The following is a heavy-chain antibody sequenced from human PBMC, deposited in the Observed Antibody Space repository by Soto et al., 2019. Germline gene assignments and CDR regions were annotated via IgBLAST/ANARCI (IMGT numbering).Heavy chain of an antibody. J-gene: IGHJ4*02. D-gene: IGHD3-22*01. CDR2: ITPYNDNT. Sequence: QVQLVQSGAEVKKPGASVKVSCKASGYTFTSYGISWLRQAPAQVLEWMGWITPYNDNTNYAPMLQGRVTMTTDTSTRPGYMELGGVSSDDKAVYYCARLFDDSGGYYDYWGQGPLVSVSS. CDR3: ARLFDDSGGYYDY. CDR1: GYTFTSYG. V-gene: IGHV1-18*01.